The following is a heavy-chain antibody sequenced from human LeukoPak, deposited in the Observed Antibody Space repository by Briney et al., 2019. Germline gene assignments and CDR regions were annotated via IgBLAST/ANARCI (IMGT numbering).Heavy chain of an antibody. V-gene: IGHV5-51*01. D-gene: IGHD1-26*01. Sequence: GESLKISGKGSGYSLTSYWIGWVRQMPGKGLEWMGIIYPGDSDTRYRPSCQGQVTISADKSISTAYLQWSSLKASDTAMYYCARHRKYSGSYYLDYWGQGTLVTVSS. CDR3: ARHRKYSGSYYLDY. CDR2: IYPGDSDT. J-gene: IGHJ4*02. CDR1: GYSLTSYW.